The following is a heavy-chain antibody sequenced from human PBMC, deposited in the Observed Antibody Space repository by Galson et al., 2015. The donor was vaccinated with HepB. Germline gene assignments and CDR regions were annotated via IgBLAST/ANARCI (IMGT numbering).Heavy chain of an antibody. CDR3: ARESLGYCSGGSCYSSKSFDY. J-gene: IGHJ4*02. D-gene: IGHD2-15*01. Sequence: SLRLSCAASGFTFSSYAMHWVRQAPGKGLEWVAVITYDGSNKYYADSVKGRFTISRDNSKNTLYLQMNSLRAEDTAVYYCARESLGYCSGGSCYSSKSFDYWGQGTLVTVSS. V-gene: IGHV3-30*04. CDR1: GFTFSSYA. CDR2: ITYDGSNK.